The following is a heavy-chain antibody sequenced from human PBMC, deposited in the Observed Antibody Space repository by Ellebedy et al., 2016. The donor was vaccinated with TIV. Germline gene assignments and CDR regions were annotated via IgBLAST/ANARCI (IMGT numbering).Heavy chain of an antibody. D-gene: IGHD3-3*01. V-gene: IGHV3-53*01. CDR1: GFTVSSNY. J-gene: IGHJ6*02. CDR3: ARDYPTTTIFGVVIPPLNYYYYGMDV. CDR2: IYSGGST. Sequence: GGSLRLSXAASGFTVSSNYMSWVRQAPGKGLEWVSVIYSGGSTYYADSVKGRFTISRDNSKNTLYLQMNSLRAEDTAVYYCARDYPTTTIFGVVIPPLNYYYYGMDVWGQGTTVTVSS.